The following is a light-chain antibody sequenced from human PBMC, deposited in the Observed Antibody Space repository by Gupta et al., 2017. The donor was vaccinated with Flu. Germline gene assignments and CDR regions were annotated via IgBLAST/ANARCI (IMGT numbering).Light chain of an antibody. CDR3: MQALQTPPT. CDR1: QSLLHSNGYNY. V-gene: IGKV2-28*01. J-gene: IGKJ1*01. CDR2: LGS. Sequence: DIVRTQSPLSLRATPGEPASISCRSSQSLLHSNGYNYLDWYLQKPGQSPQLLIYLGSNRASGVPDRFSGSGSGTDFTLKISRVEAEDVGVYYCMQALQTPPTFGQGTKVEIK.